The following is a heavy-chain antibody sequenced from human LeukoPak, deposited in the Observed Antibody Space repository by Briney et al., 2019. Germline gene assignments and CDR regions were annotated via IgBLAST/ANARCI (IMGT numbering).Heavy chain of an antibody. CDR3: ATDQSLDY. CDR1: GGTFSSYT. V-gene: IGHV1-69*08. CDR2: IIPILGTA. Sequence: SVKVSCKASGGTFSSYTISWVRQAPGQGLEWMGRIIPILGTANHAQKFQGRVTITADKSTSTAYMELSSLRSEDTAVYYCATDQSLDYWGQGTLVTVSS. J-gene: IGHJ4*02.